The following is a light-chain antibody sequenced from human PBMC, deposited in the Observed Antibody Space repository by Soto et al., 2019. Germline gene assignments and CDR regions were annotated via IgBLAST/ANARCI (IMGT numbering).Light chain of an antibody. CDR1: SSDVGGYNY. CDR2: DVR. J-gene: IGLJ2*01. V-gene: IGLV2-14*03. CDR3: SSYASGSTVI. Sequence: QSALTQPASVSGSPGPSITISCTGTSSDVGGYNYISWYQHHPGKAPKFFIYDVRNRPSGVSNRFSGSRSGNTASLTISGLQAEDEADYYFSSYASGSTVIFGGGTKLTVL.